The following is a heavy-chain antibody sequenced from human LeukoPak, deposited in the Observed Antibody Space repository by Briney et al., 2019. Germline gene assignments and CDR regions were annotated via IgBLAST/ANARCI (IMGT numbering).Heavy chain of an antibody. D-gene: IGHD3-10*01. CDR1: GGSFSGYY. J-gene: IGHJ4*02. Sequence: SETLSLTCADYGGSFSGYYWSWIRQPPGKGLEWIGEINHSGSTNYNPSLKSRVTISVDTSKNQFSLKLSSVTAADTAVYYCAANYYGSGSYYKTADYWGQGTLVTVSS. CDR3: AANYYGSGSYYKTADY. CDR2: INHSGST. V-gene: IGHV4-34*01.